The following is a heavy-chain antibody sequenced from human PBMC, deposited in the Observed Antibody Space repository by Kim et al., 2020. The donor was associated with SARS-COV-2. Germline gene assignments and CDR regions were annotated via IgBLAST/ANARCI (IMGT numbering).Heavy chain of an antibody. V-gene: IGHV3-48*02. J-gene: IGHJ3*02. Sequence: KGRFTTSRENAKNSLYLQMNSLRDEDTAVYYCARTGWYYYDSSGEPGAFDIWGQGTMVTVSS. D-gene: IGHD3-22*01. CDR3: ARTGWYYYDSSGEPGAFDI.